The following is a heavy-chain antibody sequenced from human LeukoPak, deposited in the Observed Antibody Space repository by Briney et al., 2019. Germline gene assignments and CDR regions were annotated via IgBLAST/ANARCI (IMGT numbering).Heavy chain of an antibody. V-gene: IGHV4-59*08. CDR2: IYYSGST. D-gene: IGHD3-22*01. CDR1: GGSISSYY. J-gene: IGHJ4*02. Sequence: SETLSLTCTVSGGSISSYYWSWIRQPPGKGLEWIGYIYYSGSTNYNPSLKSRVTISVDTSKNQFSLKLSSVTAADTAVYYCARIVKVRSKYYDSSGRDYWGQGTLVTVSS. CDR3: ARIVKVRSKYYDSSGRDY.